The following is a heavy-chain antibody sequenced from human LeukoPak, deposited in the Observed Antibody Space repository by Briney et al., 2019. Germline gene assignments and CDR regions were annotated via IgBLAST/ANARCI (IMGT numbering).Heavy chain of an antibody. CDR1: GYTLTGYY. V-gene: IGHV1-2*02. CDR3: ARGRCSSRSCYLFDY. J-gene: IGHJ4*02. D-gene: IGHD2-2*01. Sequence: GASVTVSCTAAGYTLTGYYMHWVRQAPGQGREWMGWINPNSGGTSYAQKFQGRVTMTRDTSISTAYMELSRLRSDDTAVYYCARGRCSSRSCYLFDYWGQGTLVTVSS. CDR2: INPNSGGT.